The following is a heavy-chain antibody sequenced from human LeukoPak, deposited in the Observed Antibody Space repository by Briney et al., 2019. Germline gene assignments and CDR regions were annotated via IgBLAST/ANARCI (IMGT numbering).Heavy chain of an antibody. D-gene: IGHD5-24*01. CDR3: AGEDGYNADAFDI. CDR1: GFTFSSYG. V-gene: IGHV3-30*02. Sequence: GGSLRLSCAASGFTFSSYGMHWVRQAPGEGLEWVAFIRYDGSKKYYADSVKGRFTISRDNSKNTLYLQMNSLRAEDTAVYYCAGEDGYNADAFDIWGQGTMVTVSS. CDR2: IRYDGSKK. J-gene: IGHJ3*02.